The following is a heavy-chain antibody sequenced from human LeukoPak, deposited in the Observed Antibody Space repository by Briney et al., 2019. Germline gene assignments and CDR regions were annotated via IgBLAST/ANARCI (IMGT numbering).Heavy chain of an antibody. J-gene: IGHJ5*02. V-gene: IGHV4-59*08. D-gene: IGHD5-18*01. Sequence: SETLSLTCTVSGGSLSSYYWSWIRQPPGKGLEWIGYIYYSGSTNYNPSLKSRVTISVDTSKNQFSLKLSSVTAADTAVYYCARHRGYSYGYMGWFDPWGQGTLVTVSS. CDR3: ARHRGYSYGYMGWFDP. CDR2: IYYSGST. CDR1: GGSLSSYY.